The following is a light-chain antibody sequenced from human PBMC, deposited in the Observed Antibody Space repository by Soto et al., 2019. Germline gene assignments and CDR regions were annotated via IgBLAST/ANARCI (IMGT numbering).Light chain of an antibody. J-gene: IGKJ5*01. CDR2: DAS. V-gene: IGKV3D-11*02. CDR3: QQRRSWQVT. Sequence: ENVLTQSPATLSFSRGQVATLSCRASQSINTYLAWYQQKPGQAPRLLIYDASKRATGIPARFSGSGSGTNFTLTISSLEPEDFAVYYCQQRRSWQVTFGQGTRLEIK. CDR1: QSINTY.